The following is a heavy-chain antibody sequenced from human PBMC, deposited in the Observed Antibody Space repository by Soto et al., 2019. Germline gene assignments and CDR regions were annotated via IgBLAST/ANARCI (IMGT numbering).Heavy chain of an antibody. Sequence: GSLRLSCAASGFTFSSYAMSWVRQAPGKGLEWVSAISGSGGSTYYADSVKGRFTISRDNSKNTLYLQMNSLRAEDTAVYYCAKDPSITSSGWYNYYYYGMDVWGQGTTVTVSS. V-gene: IGHV3-23*01. CDR2: ISGSGGST. CDR3: AKDPSITSSGWYNYYYYGMDV. J-gene: IGHJ6*02. D-gene: IGHD6-19*01. CDR1: GFTFSSYA.